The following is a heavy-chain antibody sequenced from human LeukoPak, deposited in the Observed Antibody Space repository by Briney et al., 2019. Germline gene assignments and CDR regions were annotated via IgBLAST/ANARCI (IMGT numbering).Heavy chain of an antibody. J-gene: IGHJ4*02. D-gene: IGHD3-22*01. Sequence: SETLSLTCTVSGYSISSGYYWGWIRQPPGKGLEWIGSIYHSGSTYYNPSLKSRVTISVDTSKNQYSLKLSSVTAADTAVYYCARDRRNFYDSSGYPDYWGQGTLVTVSS. CDR1: GYSISSGYY. CDR3: ARDRRNFYDSSGYPDY. V-gene: IGHV4-38-2*02. CDR2: IYHSGST.